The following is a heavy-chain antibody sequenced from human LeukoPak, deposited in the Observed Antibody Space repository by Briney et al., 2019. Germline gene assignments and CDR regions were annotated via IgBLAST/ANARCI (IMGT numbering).Heavy chain of an antibody. CDR2: VYHSGAT. CDR1: GGSISSSNW. D-gene: IGHD5-18*01. V-gene: IGHV4-4*02. J-gene: IGHJ4*02. Sequence: SETLSLTCTVSGGSISSSNWWSWVRQPPGKGLEWIGEVYHSGATNYNPSLRSRVTISADRSSNQFSLRLNSVTAADTAVYYCARGIRGYSYGYWIFDYWGQGTLVTVSS. CDR3: ARGIRGYSYGYWIFDY.